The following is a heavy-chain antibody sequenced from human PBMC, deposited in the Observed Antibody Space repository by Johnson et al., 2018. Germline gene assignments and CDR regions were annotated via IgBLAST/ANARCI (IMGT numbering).Heavy chain of an antibody. Sequence: VQLVESGGGLVQPGGSLRLSCAASGFTFTPYAMSWVRQAPGKGLDWVSAISGSGGSTYYADSVKGRFTISRDNSKNTLYLQMNTLRAEDTAVYFCARGWLAYWGQGTLVTVSS. CDR3: ARGWLAY. CDR2: ISGSGGST. CDR1: GFTFTPYA. D-gene: IGHD6-19*01. J-gene: IGHJ4*02. V-gene: IGHV3-23*04.